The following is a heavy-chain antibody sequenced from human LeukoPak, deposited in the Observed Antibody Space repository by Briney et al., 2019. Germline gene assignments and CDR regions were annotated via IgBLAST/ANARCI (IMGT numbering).Heavy chain of an antibody. V-gene: IGHV3-23*01. CDR2: INGSGGRT. J-gene: IGHJ4*02. Sequence: GASLRLSCAAPGFTLSNYAMSWVRQAPGKGLEWVSAINGSGGRTYYADSVKGRFTIFRDNSKNTLYLEMNSLRAEDTAVYYCAKDLTMIVVVTTTSRGDYWGQGTLVTVSS. CDR1: GFTLSNYA. D-gene: IGHD3-22*01. CDR3: AKDLTMIVVVTTTSRGDY.